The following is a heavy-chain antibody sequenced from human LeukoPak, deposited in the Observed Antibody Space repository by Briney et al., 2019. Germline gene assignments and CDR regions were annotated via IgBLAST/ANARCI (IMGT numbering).Heavy chain of an antibody. Sequence: GGSLRLSCTASGLTFSTSAFNWVRQAPGKGLEWVASIGPTGSDRYHADSIKGRFTISRDNANNFLYLQMNSLRAEDTAVYYCATETNGRHYDYWGQGTLFTASS. CDR1: GLTFSTSA. CDR3: ATETNGRHYDY. V-gene: IGHV3-21*06. CDR2: IGPTGSDR. J-gene: IGHJ4*02. D-gene: IGHD1-14*01.